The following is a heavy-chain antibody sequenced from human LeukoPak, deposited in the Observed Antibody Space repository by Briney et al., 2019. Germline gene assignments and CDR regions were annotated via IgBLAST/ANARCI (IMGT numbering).Heavy chain of an antibody. CDR3: ARGASSGYLGY. J-gene: IGHJ4*02. Sequence: GGSLRLSCAASGFTFSNYWMEWVRQAPGKGLVWASHINSVGSRTTYADSVKGRFTISRDNAKNTLYLQLNSLRPEDTAVYYCARGASSGYLGYWGQGTLVTVSS. CDR1: GFTFSNYW. D-gene: IGHD1-26*01. CDR2: INSVGSRT. V-gene: IGHV3-74*01.